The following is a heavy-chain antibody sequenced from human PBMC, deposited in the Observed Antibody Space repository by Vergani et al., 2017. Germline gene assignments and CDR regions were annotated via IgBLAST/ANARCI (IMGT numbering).Heavy chain of an antibody. V-gene: IGHV4-4*03. CDR3: ARAYCSSTSCYLYFQH. Sequence: QVQLQESGPGLVKPPGTLSLTCAVSGGSISGTNWWSWVRQSPGKGLEWLGEIYHIGSTNYNPSLKSRVTISVDKSKNQFSLKLSSVTAADTAVYYCARAYCSSTSCYLYFQHWGQGTLVTVSS. CDR2: IYHIGST. J-gene: IGHJ1*01. CDR1: GGSISGTNW. D-gene: IGHD2-2*01.